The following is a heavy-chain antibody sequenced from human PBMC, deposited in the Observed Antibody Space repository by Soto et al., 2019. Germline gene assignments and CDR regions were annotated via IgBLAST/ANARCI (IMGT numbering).Heavy chain of an antibody. Sequence: EVQLVESGGGLVQPGRSLRLSCAASGFTFDDYAMHRVRQAPGKGLEWVSGISWNSGSIGYADSVKGRFTISRDNAKNSLYLQMNSLRAEDTALYYCAKARLWGGDGYNSYNYYGLDVWGQGTTVTVSS. J-gene: IGHJ6*02. CDR3: AKARLWGGDGYNSYNYYGLDV. CDR1: GFTFDDYA. V-gene: IGHV3-9*01. CDR2: ISWNSGSI. D-gene: IGHD3-16*01.